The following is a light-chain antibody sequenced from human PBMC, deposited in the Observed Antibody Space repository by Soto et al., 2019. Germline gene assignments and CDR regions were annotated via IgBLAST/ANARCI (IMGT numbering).Light chain of an antibody. CDR1: QSISSW. CDR3: QQYDGYPFT. CDR2: KAS. V-gene: IGKV1-5*03. J-gene: IGKJ4*01. Sequence: DLQMTQSPATLSTFVGDRVTITCRASQSISSWLAWFQQKPGKAPKLLIYKASNLESGVPSRFSGSGSGTEFTLTINSLQPDDLATYYCQQYDGYPFTFGGGTKVEIK.